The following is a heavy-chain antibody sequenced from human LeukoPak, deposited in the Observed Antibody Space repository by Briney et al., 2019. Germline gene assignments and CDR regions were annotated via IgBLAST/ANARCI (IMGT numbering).Heavy chain of an antibody. CDR1: GYTFTGYC. J-gene: IGHJ3*02. V-gene: IGHV1-2*02. CDR2: INPNSGGT. Sequence: ASVKVSCQASGYTFTGYCMHWVRQAPGQGLEWMGWINPNSGGTNYAQKFQGRVTMNRDTYISTAYMELSRLRSDDTAAYYCARLLALIDITHAFDIWGQGTMATVSS. CDR3: ARLLALIDITHAFDI. D-gene: IGHD1-20*01.